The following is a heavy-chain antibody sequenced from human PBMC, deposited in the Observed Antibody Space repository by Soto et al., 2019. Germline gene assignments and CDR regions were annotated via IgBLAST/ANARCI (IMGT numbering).Heavy chain of an antibody. CDR1: GFTFSSYA. J-gene: IGHJ4*02. Sequence: EVQLLESGGGLVQPGGSLRLSCAASGFTFSSYAMSWVRQAPGKGLEWVSAISGSGGSTYYADSVKGRFTISRDNSKNTLYLQMNSLRAEDTAVYYCAKDPKRRWLPREYYFDYWGQGTLVTVSS. D-gene: IGHD5-12*01. CDR3: AKDPKRRWLPREYYFDY. CDR2: ISGSGGST. V-gene: IGHV3-23*01.